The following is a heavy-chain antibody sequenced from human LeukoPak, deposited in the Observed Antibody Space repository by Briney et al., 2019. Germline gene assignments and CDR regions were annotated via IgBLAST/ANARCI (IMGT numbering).Heavy chain of an antibody. J-gene: IGHJ4*02. Sequence: ASMKVSCKVSKYTLTELSMHWVRQAPGKGLEWMGGFDPEHGKTVYAQTFQGRVTMTEDTSTDTAYMELSSLRSEGTAVYYCATRESGWYRPNDYWGQGTLVTVSS. CDR3: ATRESGWYRPNDY. CDR1: KYTLTELS. V-gene: IGHV1-24*01. CDR2: FDPEHGKT. D-gene: IGHD6-19*01.